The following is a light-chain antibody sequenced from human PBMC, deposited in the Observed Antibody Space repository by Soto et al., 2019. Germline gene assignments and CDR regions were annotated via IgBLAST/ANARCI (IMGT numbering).Light chain of an antibody. Sequence: QSVLTQPPSVSGAPGQRVTISCTGSSSNIGAGYDVHWYQQLPGTAPKLLIFGNSHRPSGVPDRFSGSKSGTSASLAIPGLQAEDEADYYCQSYDTTYVFGTGTKLTVL. J-gene: IGLJ1*01. CDR2: GNS. CDR3: QSYDTTYV. V-gene: IGLV1-40*01. CDR1: SSNIGAGYD.